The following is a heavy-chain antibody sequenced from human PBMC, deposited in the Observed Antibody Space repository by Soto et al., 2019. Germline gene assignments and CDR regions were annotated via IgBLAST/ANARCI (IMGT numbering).Heavy chain of an antibody. J-gene: IGHJ6*02. V-gene: IGHV1-46*01. Sequence: ASVKGSCKASGYTFTSYYMHWVRQAPEQGLEWMGIINPSGGSTSYAQKIQGRVTMTRDTSTSTVYMELSSLRSEDTAVYYCARDPGNFDYADYYYYYGMDVWGQGTTVTVSS. D-gene: IGHD3-16*01. CDR1: GYTFTSYY. CDR2: INPSGGST. CDR3: ARDPGNFDYADYYYYYGMDV.